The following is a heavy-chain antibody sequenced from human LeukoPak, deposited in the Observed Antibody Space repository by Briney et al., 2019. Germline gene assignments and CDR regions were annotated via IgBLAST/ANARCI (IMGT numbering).Heavy chain of an antibody. D-gene: IGHD5-12*01. J-gene: IGHJ4*02. CDR2: ISYDGSNK. CDR1: GFTFSSYA. CDR3: AKDRGATSNY. Sequence: GGSLRLSCAASGFTFSSYAMHWVRQAPGKGLEWVAVISYDGSNKYYADSVKGRFTISRDNSKNTLYLQMNSLRAEDTAVYYCAKDRGATSNYWGQGTLVTVSS. V-gene: IGHV3-30*04.